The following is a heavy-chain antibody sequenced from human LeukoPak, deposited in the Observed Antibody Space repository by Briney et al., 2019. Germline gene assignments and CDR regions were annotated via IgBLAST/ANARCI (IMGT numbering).Heavy chain of an antibody. V-gene: IGHV3-21*06. CDR2: ISGSGSYI. CDR3: ATARYGGNSYVFDY. Sequence: AGGSLRLSCAASGFTFSDYSMNWVRQTPRKGLEWVSCISGSGSYIYYADSVKGRFTISRDNAKNSLYLQMNSLRAEDTAVYYCATARYGGNSYVFDYWGQGTLVTVSS. D-gene: IGHD4-23*01. CDR1: GFTFSDYS. J-gene: IGHJ4*02.